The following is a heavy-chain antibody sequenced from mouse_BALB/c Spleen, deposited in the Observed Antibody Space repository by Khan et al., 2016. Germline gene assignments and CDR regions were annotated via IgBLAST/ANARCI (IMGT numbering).Heavy chain of an antibody. V-gene: IGHV2-6-7*01. CDR3: GRDGWGYYAMDC. D-gene: IGHD2-2*01. CDR1: GFSIIAYG. Sequence: VQLQESGPGLVAPSQSLSITCTVSGFSIIAYGVNWVRQPPGKGLEWLGMIWGDGSTDYNSALKSRLNITKDNSKSQVFLKMNSLQTDDTAKYYCGRDGWGYYAMDCRGQGTPVTGSS. J-gene: IGHJ4*01. CDR2: IWGDGST.